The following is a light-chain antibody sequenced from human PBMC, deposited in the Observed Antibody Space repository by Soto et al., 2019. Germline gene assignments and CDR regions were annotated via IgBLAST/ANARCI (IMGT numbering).Light chain of an antibody. CDR2: GNS. J-gene: IGLJ3*02. V-gene: IGLV1-40*01. CDR1: SSNIGGCYD. Sequence: QSVLTQPPSVSGSPGQRVTISCTGSSSNIGGCYDVHWYQQLPGKAPKLLIFGNSNRPSGVPDRFSGSKSGNSASLAITGLQAEDEADYYCQSSDSSRSGSVFGGGTKLTVL. CDR3: QSSDSSRSGSV.